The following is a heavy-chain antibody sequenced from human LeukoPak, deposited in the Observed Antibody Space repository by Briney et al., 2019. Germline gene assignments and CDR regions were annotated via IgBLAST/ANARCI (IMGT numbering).Heavy chain of an antibody. CDR2: IYSSGST. CDR3: ARDLNFFDP. CDR1: GGSISSYH. V-gene: IGHV4-4*07. Sequence: SETLSLTCTVSGGSISSYHWSCIRQPAGKGLEWIGHIYSSGSTNYNPSLKSRVTMSVDTSKNQFSLKLRSVTAADTAVYYCARDLNFFDPWGQGTLVTVSS. J-gene: IGHJ5*02. D-gene: IGHD1-7*01.